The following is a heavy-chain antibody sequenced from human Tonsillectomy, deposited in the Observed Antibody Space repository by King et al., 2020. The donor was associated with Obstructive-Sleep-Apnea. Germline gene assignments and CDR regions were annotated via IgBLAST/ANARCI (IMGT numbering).Heavy chain of an antibody. V-gene: IGHV3-74*01. Sequence: VQLVESGGGLVQPGGSLRLSCAASGFTFRTSWMHWVRQAPGKGLVWGSRINSDGSSTIYADFVKGRFTISRDNAKNTRYLQMNNLRAEDTAVYYCARDRGGAGPTTTDYWGQGTLVTVSS. CDR2: INSDGSST. D-gene: IGHD1-26*01. CDR1: GFTFRTSW. CDR3: ARDRGGAGPTTTDY. J-gene: IGHJ4*02.